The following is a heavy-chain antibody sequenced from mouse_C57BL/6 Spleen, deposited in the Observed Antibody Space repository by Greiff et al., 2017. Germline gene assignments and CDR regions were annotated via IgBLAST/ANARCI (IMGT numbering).Heavy chain of an antibody. CDR2: IDPEDGGT. V-gene: IGHV14-2*01. J-gene: IGHJ1*03. Sequence: EVQLQESGAELVKPGASVKLSCTASGFNITDYYMHWVKQRTEQGLEWIGRIDPEDGGTKYAPKFQGKATITADTSSNTAYLQLSSLTSEDTAVYYCAIRGYYGTGSFDVWGTGTTVTVSS. D-gene: IGHD1-1*01. CDR3: AIRGYYGTGSFDV. CDR1: GFNITDYY.